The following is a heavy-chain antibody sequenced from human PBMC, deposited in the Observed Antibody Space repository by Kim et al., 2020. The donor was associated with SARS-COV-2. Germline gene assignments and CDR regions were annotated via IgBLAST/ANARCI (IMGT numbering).Heavy chain of an antibody. V-gene: IGHV4-39*06. J-gene: IGHJ4*02. CDR3: ATEHQGDGPGTDD. CDR1: GGSISSSSHY. Sequence: SETLSLTCSVSGGSISSSSHYWGWIRQPPGKRLEWIGSIYYSGSTYYNPSLKCQVSISGETSRNQFTLKLNSSTTLDTAAADGATEHQGDGPGTDDWRQG. CDR2: IYYSGST. D-gene: IGHD3-10*01.